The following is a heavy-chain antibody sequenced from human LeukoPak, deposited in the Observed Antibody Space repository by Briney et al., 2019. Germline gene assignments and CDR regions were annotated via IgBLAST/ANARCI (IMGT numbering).Heavy chain of an antibody. D-gene: IGHD7-27*01. V-gene: IGHV4-59*08. CDR3: ARHSHRSGDLGSARNFDS. Sequence: SETLSLTCIVSDGSINNYYWSWLXQPPGEGLEWIGYIDYSGETNYNPSLRSRVTISIDRSRNQFSLKLSSVIATDTAVYYCARHSHRSGDLGSARNFDSWGQGTLVTVSS. J-gene: IGHJ4*02. CDR1: DGSINNYY. CDR2: IDYSGET.